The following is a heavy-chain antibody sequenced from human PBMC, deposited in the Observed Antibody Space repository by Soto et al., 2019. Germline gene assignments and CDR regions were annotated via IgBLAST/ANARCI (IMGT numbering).Heavy chain of an antibody. Sequence: QVQLVQSGAEVKKPGASVKVSCKASGYTFTSYGISWVRQAPGQGLEWVGWSSAYNGNTNYAQKLQGRVTMTTDTSTSTAYMELRSLRSDDTAVYYWARSVGYSISWGWFDPWGQGTLVTVSS. J-gene: IGHJ5*02. D-gene: IGHD6-13*01. CDR3: ARSVGYSISWGWFDP. V-gene: IGHV1-18*01. CDR2: SSAYNGNT. CDR1: GYTFTSYG.